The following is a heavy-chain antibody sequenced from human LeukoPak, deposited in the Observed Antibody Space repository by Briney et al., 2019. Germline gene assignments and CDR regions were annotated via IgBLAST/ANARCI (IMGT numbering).Heavy chain of an antibody. Sequence: PKASVKLSCTASGGTFSSYAISWVRQAPRQGLEWMGRIIPIFGTANCAQKFQGRVTITTDESTSTAYMELSSLRSEDTAVYYCARDVVVGATTPLDYWGQGTMVTVSS. CDR3: ARDVVVGATTPLDY. D-gene: IGHD1-26*01. V-gene: IGHV1-69*05. J-gene: IGHJ4*02. CDR1: GGTFSSYA. CDR2: IIPIFGTA.